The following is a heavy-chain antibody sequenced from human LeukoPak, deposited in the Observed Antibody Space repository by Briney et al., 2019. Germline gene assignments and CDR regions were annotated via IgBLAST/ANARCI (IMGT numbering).Heavy chain of an antibody. D-gene: IGHD3-3*01. CDR3: ARGVDYDFWSGYLLQRYYFDY. Sequence: ASVTVSCKASGYTFTGYYMHWVRQAPGQGLEWMGWINPNSGGTNYAQKFQGRVTMTRDTSISTAYMELSRLRSDDTAVYYCARGVDYDFWSGYLLQRYYFDYWGQGTLVTVSS. CDR2: INPNSGGT. J-gene: IGHJ4*02. V-gene: IGHV1-2*02. CDR1: GYTFTGYY.